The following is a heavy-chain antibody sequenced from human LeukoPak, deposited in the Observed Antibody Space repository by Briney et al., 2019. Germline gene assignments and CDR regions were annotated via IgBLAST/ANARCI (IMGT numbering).Heavy chain of an antibody. CDR3: VRMSNELPDY. D-gene: IGHD5-24*01. V-gene: IGHV4-39*01. CDR2: IYHSGST. J-gene: IGHJ4*02. CDR1: GGSISSNSYR. Sequence: SETLSLTCTVSGGSISSNSYRWGWIRQPPGKGLEWIGTIYHSGSTYYNQSLKSRVTISVDTSKNQFSLRLSSVTAADTALYYCVRMSNELPDYWGQGTLVTFSS.